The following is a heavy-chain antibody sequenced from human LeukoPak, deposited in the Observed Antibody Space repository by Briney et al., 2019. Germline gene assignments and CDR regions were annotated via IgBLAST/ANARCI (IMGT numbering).Heavy chain of an antibody. V-gene: IGHV1-2*02. J-gene: IGHJ5*02. D-gene: IGHD6-13*01. CDR3: AREEPRIAAAGTRSWFDP. CDR2: INPNSGGT. CDR1: GYTFTGYY. Sequence: ASVKVSCKASGYTFTGYYMHCVLQAPGQGLEWMGWINPNSGGTNYAQKFQGRVTMTRDTSISTAYMELSRLRSDGTGVYHCAREEPRIAAAGTRSWFDPWAQETLVTVSS.